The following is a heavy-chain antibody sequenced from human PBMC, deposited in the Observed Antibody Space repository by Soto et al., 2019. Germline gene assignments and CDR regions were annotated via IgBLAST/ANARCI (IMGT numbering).Heavy chain of an antibody. CDR1: GYTFTSYY. CDR3: ARADYDSSGYLDY. V-gene: IGHV1-46*01. D-gene: IGHD3-22*01. Sequence: QGQLVQSGAEVKKPGASVKVSCKASGYTFTSYYIYWVRQAPGQGLEWMGLINTDGGSTSNAHKFQGRVTMTRDTSTGAVSMELSSLRSEDTAVYYCARADYDSSGYLDYWGQGTLVTVSS. J-gene: IGHJ4*02. CDR2: INTDGGST.